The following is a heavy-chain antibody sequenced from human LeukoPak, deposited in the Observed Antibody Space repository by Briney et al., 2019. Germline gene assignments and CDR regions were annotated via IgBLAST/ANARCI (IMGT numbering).Heavy chain of an antibody. J-gene: IGHJ4*02. CDR1: GFTFSDYY. CDR3: ARRGYYDRSGYYYVEGIYY. CDR2: ISSSGSTI. Sequence: PGGSLRLSCAASGFTFSDYYMSWIRQAPGKGLEWVSYISSSGSTIYYADSVKGRLTISRDNAKNSLYLQMNSLRAEDTAVYYCARRGYYDRSGYYYVEGIYYWGQGTLVTVSS. D-gene: IGHD3-22*01. V-gene: IGHV3-11*01.